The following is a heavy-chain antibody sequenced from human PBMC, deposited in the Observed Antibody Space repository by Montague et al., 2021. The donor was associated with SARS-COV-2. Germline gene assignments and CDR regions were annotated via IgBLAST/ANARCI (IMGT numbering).Heavy chain of an antibody. D-gene: IGHD3-10*01. CDR3: ARGLENYGSGSHHFDP. J-gene: IGHJ5*02. CDR2: IYHSECT. Sequence: SETLSLTCAVSGGPITSYYGNWIRQPPGKGLEYIGYIYHSECTTYNPSLKSRVSISVDTSKNQFSLKLRSVAAADTAVYYCARGLENYGSGSHHFDPWGQGTLITVSS. CDR1: GGPITSYY. V-gene: IGHV4-59*01.